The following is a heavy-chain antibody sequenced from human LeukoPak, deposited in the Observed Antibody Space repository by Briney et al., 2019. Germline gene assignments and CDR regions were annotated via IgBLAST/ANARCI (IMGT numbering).Heavy chain of an antibody. J-gene: IGHJ3*02. CDR1: GFAVSNNY. CDR2: IYSDGSP. D-gene: IGHD3-16*01. CDR3: ARVLDLSKRGLDAFDI. Sequence: GGSLRLSCAASGFAVSNNYMSWVRQAPGKGLEWVSVIYSDGSPYYADSVRGRFTISRDNSKNTLYLQMNSLRAEDTAVYYCARVLDLSKRGLDAFDIWGQGTMVTVSS. V-gene: IGHV3-66*01.